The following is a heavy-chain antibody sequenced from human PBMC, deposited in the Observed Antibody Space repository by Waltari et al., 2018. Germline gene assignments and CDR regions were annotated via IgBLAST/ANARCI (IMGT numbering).Heavy chain of an antibody. D-gene: IGHD3-22*01. CDR2: IRSYNGDT. Sequence: QVQLEQSGAEVKKPGASVKVYCKASGYTFTSYGIGWVRRAPGQGLEWMGWIRSYNGDTNYAQKLQGRVTMTTDTSTSTAYMELRSLRSDDTAVFYCARDLYYYDSSGNWDDAFDIWGQGTMVIVSS. V-gene: IGHV1-18*04. CDR3: ARDLYYYDSSGNWDDAFDI. J-gene: IGHJ3*02. CDR1: GYTFTSYG.